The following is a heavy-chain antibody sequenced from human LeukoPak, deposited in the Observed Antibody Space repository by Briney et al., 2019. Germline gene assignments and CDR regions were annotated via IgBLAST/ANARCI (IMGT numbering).Heavy chain of an antibody. CDR1: GAYISSSY. CDR2: IYYTGRT. D-gene: IGHD3-16*01. J-gene: IGHJ4*02. V-gene: IGHV4-59*01. Sequence: SETLSLTCNVSGAYISSSYWSWIWQPPGKGLEWIGYIYYTGRTSYSPSLRRRVSMSADTSKNQISLKLSSVTAAGTAVYYCARECGGRTVGECFTYWGQGTQVTVSS. CDR3: ARECGGRTVGECFTY.